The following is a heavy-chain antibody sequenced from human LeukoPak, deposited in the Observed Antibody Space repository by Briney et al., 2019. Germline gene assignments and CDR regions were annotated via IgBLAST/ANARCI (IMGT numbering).Heavy chain of an antibody. CDR3: AREWGLFYDSSGYYYDY. J-gene: IGHJ4*02. CDR1: GVSFSGYY. D-gene: IGHD3-22*01. Sequence: PSETLSLTCAVYGVSFSGYYWSWIRQPPGKGLEWLGEINHSGSTNYNPSLKSRVTISVDTSKNQFPLKLSSVTAADTAVYYCAREWGLFYDSSGYYYDYWGQGTLVTVSS. V-gene: IGHV4-34*01. CDR2: INHSGST.